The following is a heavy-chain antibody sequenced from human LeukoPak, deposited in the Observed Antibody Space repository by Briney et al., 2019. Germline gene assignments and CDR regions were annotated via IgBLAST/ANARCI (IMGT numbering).Heavy chain of an antibody. D-gene: IGHD1-7*01. CDR2: INPNSGGT. CDR3: ARVHNWNYGLVHDAFDI. J-gene: IGHJ3*02. Sequence: GASVEVSCKASGFTFTGYYMHWVRQAPGQGLEWMGWINPNSGGTNYAQKFQGRVTMTRDTSISTAYMELSRLRSDDTAVYYCARVHNWNYGLVHDAFDIWGQGTMVTVSS. V-gene: IGHV1-2*02. CDR1: GFTFTGYY.